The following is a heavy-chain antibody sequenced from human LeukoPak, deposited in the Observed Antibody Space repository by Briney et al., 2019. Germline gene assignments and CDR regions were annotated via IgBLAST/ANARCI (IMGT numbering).Heavy chain of an antibody. CDR2: IYSSGST. V-gene: IGHV4-61*02. D-gene: IGHD4-17*01. CDR1: GGSISSGSYY. Sequence: SXTLSLTCTVCGGSISSGSYYGSWSRQPGGKGVERIERIYSSGSTNYNPAGKSRVTITENKAKNEFSLKQRYMTAADTAVYYCARDRHLDYEGFDYWGQGTLVTVSS. CDR3: ARDRHLDYEGFDY. J-gene: IGHJ4*02.